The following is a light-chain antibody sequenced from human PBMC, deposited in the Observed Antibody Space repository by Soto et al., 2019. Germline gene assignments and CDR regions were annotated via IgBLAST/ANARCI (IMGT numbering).Light chain of an antibody. CDR2: EAS. Sequence: QSALTQPASVSGSLGQSITISCTGTSSDVGSYNRVSWYQQHPGKAPKLMIYEASKRPSGVSNRFSGSKSGNTASLTISGLQAEDEADYCCCSYAGSTGLYVFGTATKLTVL. J-gene: IGLJ1*01. CDR1: SSDVGSYNR. CDR3: CSYAGSTGLYV. V-gene: IGLV2-23*01.